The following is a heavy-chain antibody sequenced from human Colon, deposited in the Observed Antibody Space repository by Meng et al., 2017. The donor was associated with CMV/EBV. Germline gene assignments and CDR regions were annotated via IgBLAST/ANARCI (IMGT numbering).Heavy chain of an antibody. Sequence: GESLKISCTGSGFTFRSYWMHWVRQVPGKGLVWVSRINKDGGSITYADFVEGRFTISRDNAKNTLYLQMNSLRVEDTAVYYCAKDRAYCGSFSCSPNYFDGWGQGNLVTVSS. V-gene: IGHV3-74*01. CDR2: INKDGGSI. CDR1: GFTFRSYW. D-gene: IGHD2-21*01. J-gene: IGHJ4*02. CDR3: AKDRAYCGSFSCSPNYFDG.